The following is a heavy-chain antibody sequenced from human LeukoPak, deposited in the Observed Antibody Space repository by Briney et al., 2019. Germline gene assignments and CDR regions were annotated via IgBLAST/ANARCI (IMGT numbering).Heavy chain of an antibody. CDR2: ISGSGDTT. Sequence: GGSLRLSCAASGFPFSSFGMSWVRQAPGKGLEWVSTISGSGDTTYYADSVRGRFTISRDNSKNTLYLQMNSLRAEDTAVYYCAKSTYQLLDFDYWGQGTLVTVSS. D-gene: IGHD2/OR15-2a*01. CDR1: GFPFSSFG. V-gene: IGHV3-23*01. J-gene: IGHJ4*02. CDR3: AKSTYQLLDFDY.